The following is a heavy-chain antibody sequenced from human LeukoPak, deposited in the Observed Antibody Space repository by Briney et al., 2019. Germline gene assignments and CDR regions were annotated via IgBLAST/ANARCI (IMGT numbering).Heavy chain of an antibody. D-gene: IGHD6-19*01. CDR2: ISGSGGST. CDR1: GFTFSSYA. J-gene: IGHJ4*02. CDR3: AKMVEKAVAVPYYFDY. Sequence: GGSLRLSCAASGFTFSSYAMSWVRQAPGKGLEWVSAISGSGGSTYYADSVKGRFTISRDNSKNTLYLQMNSLRAEDTAVYYCAKMVEKAVAVPYYFDYWGQGTLVTVSS. V-gene: IGHV3-23*01.